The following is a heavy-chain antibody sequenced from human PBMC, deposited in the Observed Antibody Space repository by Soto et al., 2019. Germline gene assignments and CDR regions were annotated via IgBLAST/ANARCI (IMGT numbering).Heavy chain of an antibody. Sequence: SETLSLTCTVSGGSISSSSYYWGWIRQPPGKGLEWIGSIYYSGSTYYNPSLKSRVTISVDTSKNQFSLKLSSVTAADTAVYYCARQIEGDGAYNWFDPWGQGTLVTVSS. V-gene: IGHV4-39*01. CDR3: ARQIEGDGAYNWFDP. J-gene: IGHJ5*02. CDR2: IYYSGST. D-gene: IGHD2-21*01. CDR1: GGSISSSSYY.